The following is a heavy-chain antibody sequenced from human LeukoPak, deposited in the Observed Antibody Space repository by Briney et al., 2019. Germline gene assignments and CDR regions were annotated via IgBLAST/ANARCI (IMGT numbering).Heavy chain of an antibody. D-gene: IGHD3-22*01. V-gene: IGHV3-23*01. J-gene: IGHJ4*02. CDR2: ISDSGGSR. Sequence: GGSLRLSCAASGFTLSSYAMTWVRQAPGKGLEWVSKISDSGGSRYYADSVKGRFTISRDNSKNTLYLQVKSLRAEDTAVYYCATPYDSTSYYPLTYWGQGTLVTVSS. CDR3: ATPYDSTSYYPLTY. CDR1: GFTLSSYA.